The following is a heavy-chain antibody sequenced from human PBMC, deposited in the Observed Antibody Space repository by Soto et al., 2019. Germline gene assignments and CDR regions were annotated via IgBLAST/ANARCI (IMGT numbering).Heavy chain of an antibody. J-gene: IGHJ4*02. CDR2: ISYDGSNK. Sequence: QVQLVESGGGVVQPGRSLRLSCAASGFTFSSYAMHWVRQAPGKGLEWVAVISYDGSNKYYADSVKGRFTISRDNSKNTLYLQMNSLRADDTAVYYCARFGQGLSIDYWCQGTLVTVSS. V-gene: IGHV3-30-3*01. CDR3: ARFGQGLSIDY. D-gene: IGHD6-19*01. CDR1: GFTFSSYA.